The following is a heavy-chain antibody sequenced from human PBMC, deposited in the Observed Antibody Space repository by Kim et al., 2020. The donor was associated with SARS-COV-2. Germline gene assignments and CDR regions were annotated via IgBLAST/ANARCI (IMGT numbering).Heavy chain of an antibody. Sequence: ASVKVSCKASGYTFTSYGISWVRQAPGQGLEWMGWISAYNGNTNYAQKLQGRVTMTTDTSTSTAYMELRSLRSDDTAVYYCARGGHNWNYKGLDWYFDLWGRGTLVTVSS. CDR3: ARGGHNWNYKGLDWYFDL. CDR2: ISAYNGNT. V-gene: IGHV1-18*01. D-gene: IGHD1-7*01. J-gene: IGHJ2*01. CDR1: GYTFTSYG.